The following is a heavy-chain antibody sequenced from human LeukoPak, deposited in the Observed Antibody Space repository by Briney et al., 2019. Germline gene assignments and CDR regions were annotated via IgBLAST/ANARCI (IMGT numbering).Heavy chain of an antibody. V-gene: IGHV3-21*01. Sequence: GGSLRLSCAASGFTVSSYTMNWVSQAPGKGLEWVSSLNPDRRYIFHAESVEGRFTVSRDNARNPLYLQMNSLRVEDTAVYYCARETGAEGFDFWGQGTLVTVSS. CDR2: LNPDRRYI. CDR1: GFTVSSYT. D-gene: IGHD7-27*01. J-gene: IGHJ4*02. CDR3: ARETGAEGFDF.